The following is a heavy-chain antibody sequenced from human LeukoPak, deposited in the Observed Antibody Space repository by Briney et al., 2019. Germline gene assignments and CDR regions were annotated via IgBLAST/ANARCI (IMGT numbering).Heavy chain of an antibody. V-gene: IGHV3-23*01. J-gene: IGHJ4*01. CDR3: AKAVVRGVPAPFDY. D-gene: IGHD3-10*01. Sequence: PGGSLRLSCAASGFTFSSYAMSWVRQAPGKGLELVSAISGSGGSTYYADSVKGRFTISRDNSNNTLYLQMNSLRAEDTAVYYCAKAVVRGVPAPFDYWGQGTLVTVSS. CDR1: GFTFSSYA. CDR2: ISGSGGST.